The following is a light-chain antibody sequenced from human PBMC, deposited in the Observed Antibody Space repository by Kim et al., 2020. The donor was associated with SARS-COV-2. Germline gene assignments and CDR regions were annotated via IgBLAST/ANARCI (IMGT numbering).Light chain of an antibody. CDR2: DAS. V-gene: IGKV3-15*01. J-gene: IGKJ4*01. CDR1: QSVRGT. CDR3: QQYNSWPLT. Sequence: VSPRESAPPSCEASQSVRGTVAWYQQKPGQAPRLLIYDASARATDIPARFSISGCGTAFTLTISTLQSEDFAVYCCQQYNSWPLTFGGGTKVDIK.